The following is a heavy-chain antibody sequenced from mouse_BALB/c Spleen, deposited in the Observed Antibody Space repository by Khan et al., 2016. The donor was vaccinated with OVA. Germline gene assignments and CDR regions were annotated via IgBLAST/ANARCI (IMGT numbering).Heavy chain of an antibody. J-gene: IGHJ3*01. CDR3: TRGSGEVRLAY. CDR2: ISTYYGDP. V-gene: IGHV1S137*01. Sequence: QVQLQQSGAELVRPGVSVKISCKGSGYTFTDYAMHWVKQSHSKSLEWIGVISTYYGDPTYNQKFKGKATMTVDKSSSTAYMELARLTSEDSAIYYCTRGSGEVRLAYWGQGTLVTVSA. D-gene: IGHD1-3*01. CDR1: GYTFTDYA.